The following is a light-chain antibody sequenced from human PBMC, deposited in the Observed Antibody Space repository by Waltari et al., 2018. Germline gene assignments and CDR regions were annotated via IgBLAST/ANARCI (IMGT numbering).Light chain of an antibody. CDR2: EVN. CDR3: CSYAGSNNFVI. CDR1: SRDVGSYNL. Sequence: QSALTQPASVSGSPGQSITLPCPGTSRDVGSYNLVSWYQQHPGRAPKPMIYEVNPRPSGVSNRFSGSKSGYMASLTISGLQAEDEADYYCCSYAGSNNFVIFGGGTKLTVL. V-gene: IGLV2-23*02. J-gene: IGLJ2*01.